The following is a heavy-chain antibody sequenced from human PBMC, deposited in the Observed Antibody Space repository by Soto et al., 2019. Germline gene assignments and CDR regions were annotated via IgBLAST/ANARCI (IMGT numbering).Heavy chain of an antibody. CDR1: GTSFSGYS. V-gene: IGHV4-34*01. D-gene: IGHD6-6*01. CDR2: IHHSGST. CDR3: ARGHSTSGYDS. Sequence: SETMSLTCSVYGTSFSGYSSSWIRQSPGKGLEWIGEIHHSGSTHYNPSLKSRLTFSIDESQSQFYMMLTSVTAADMALYFCARGHSTSGYDSWGQGSLATVSS. J-gene: IGHJ4*02.